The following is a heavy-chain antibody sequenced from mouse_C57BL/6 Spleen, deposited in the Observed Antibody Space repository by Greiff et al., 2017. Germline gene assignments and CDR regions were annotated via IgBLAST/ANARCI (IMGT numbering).Heavy chain of an antibody. CDR1: GFTFSDYY. J-gene: IGHJ2*01. Sequence: EVQRVESEGGLVQPGSSMKLSCTASGFTFSDYYMAWVRQVPEKGLEWVANINYDGSSTYYLDSLKSRFIISRDNAKNILYLQMSSLKSEDTATYYCARGDYYGSSYVGFDYWGQGTTLTVSS. D-gene: IGHD1-1*01. CDR2: INYDGSST. CDR3: ARGDYYGSSYVGFDY. V-gene: IGHV5-16*01.